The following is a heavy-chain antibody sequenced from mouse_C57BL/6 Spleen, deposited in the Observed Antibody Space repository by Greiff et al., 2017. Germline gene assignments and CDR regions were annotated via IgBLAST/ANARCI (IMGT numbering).Heavy chain of an antibody. J-gene: IGHJ4*01. V-gene: IGHV5-9-1*02. CDR1: GFTFSSYA. CDR3: TRDGYNAMDY. Sequence: EVQGVESGEGLVKPGGYLKLSCAASGFTFSSYAMSWVRQTPEKRLEWVAYISSGGDYIYYADTVKGRFPISRDNARNTLYLQMSSLKSEDTAMYYCTRDGYNAMDYWGQGTSVTVSS. CDR2: ISSGGDYI. D-gene: IGHD2-3*01.